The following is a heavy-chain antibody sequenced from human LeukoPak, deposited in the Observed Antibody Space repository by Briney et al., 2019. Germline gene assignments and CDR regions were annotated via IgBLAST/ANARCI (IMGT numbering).Heavy chain of an antibody. CDR1: GVTFSSYG. CDR3: AKVEGTSDYFDY. Sequence: GRSLRLSCAASGVTFSSYGMHWVRQAPGKGLEWVAVISYDGSNKYYADSVKGRFTISRDNSKNTLYLQMNSLRAEDTAVYYCAKVEGTSDYFDYWGQGTLVTVSS. CDR2: ISYDGSNK. V-gene: IGHV3-30*18. J-gene: IGHJ4*02. D-gene: IGHD1-1*01.